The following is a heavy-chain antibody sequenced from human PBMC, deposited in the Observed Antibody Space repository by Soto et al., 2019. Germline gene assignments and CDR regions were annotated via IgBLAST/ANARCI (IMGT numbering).Heavy chain of an antibody. V-gene: IGHV1-8*01. CDR1: GYTFSSYD. D-gene: IGHD6-19*01. CDR2: MNPNSGNA. J-gene: IGHJ3*02. Sequence: GASVKVSCKASGYTFSSYDINWVRQATGQGLEWMGWMNPNSGNAGYAQKFQGRVTMTRNTSISTAYMELSSLRSEDTALYYCAKRIAVAGLAPNAFDIWGQGTMVTVS. CDR3: AKRIAVAGLAPNAFDI.